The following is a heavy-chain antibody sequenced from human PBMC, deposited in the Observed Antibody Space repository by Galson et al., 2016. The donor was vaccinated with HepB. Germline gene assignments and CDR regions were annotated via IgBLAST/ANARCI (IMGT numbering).Heavy chain of an antibody. CDR3: ANLRGGYSGPRYYDYYNGMDV. V-gene: IGHV3-23*01. D-gene: IGHD5-12*01. Sequence: SLRLSCAASGFAFSSYAMSWVRQAPGKGLEWVSAISDSGRTTYYTDSVKGRFTISRDNSRNTLHLQMNSLPAEDTAIYYCANLRGGYSGPRYYDYYNGMDVWGQGTTVTVSS. CDR1: GFAFSSYA. J-gene: IGHJ6*02. CDR2: ISDSGRTT.